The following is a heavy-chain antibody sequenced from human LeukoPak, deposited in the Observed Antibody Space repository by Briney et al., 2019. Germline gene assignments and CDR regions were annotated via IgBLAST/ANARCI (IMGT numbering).Heavy chain of an antibody. CDR3: ARGYYSSSRFDS. CDR2: VNSEGSTK. Sequence: WGSLTLSCAASGFPFSNYWMHWVRQAPGKGLVWVSCVNSEGSTKNYADSVKGRFTISRDNAENTLYMRMNSLRPEDTAVYYCARGYYSSSRFDSWGQGTLVTVSS. J-gene: IGHJ4*02. D-gene: IGHD6-13*01. V-gene: IGHV3-74*01. CDR1: GFPFSNYW.